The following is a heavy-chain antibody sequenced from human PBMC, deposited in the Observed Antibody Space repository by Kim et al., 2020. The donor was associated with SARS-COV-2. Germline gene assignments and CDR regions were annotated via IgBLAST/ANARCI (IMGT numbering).Heavy chain of an antibody. CDR1: GGSISSYY. J-gene: IGHJ6*02. CDR2: IYYSGST. V-gene: IGHV4-59*13. CDR3: ARDTVVRNVVGGMDV. D-gene: IGHD2-2*01. Sequence: SETLSLTCTVSGGSISSYYWSWIRQPPGKGLEWIGYIYYSGSTNYNPSLKSRVTISADTSKNQFSLKLSSVTAADTAVYYCARDTVVRNVVGGMDVWGQGTTVTVSS.